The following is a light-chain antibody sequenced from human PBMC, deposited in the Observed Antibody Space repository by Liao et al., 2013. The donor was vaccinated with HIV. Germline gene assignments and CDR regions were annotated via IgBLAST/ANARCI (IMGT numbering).Light chain of an antibody. V-gene: IGLV3-1*01. J-gene: IGLJ1*01. CDR1: KLGDKY. CDR3: QARDSSTYV. Sequence: SYELTQPPAVSVSPGQTASITCSGDKLGDKYASWFQQRPGQSPVLVIYQDTKRPSGIPERFSGSNSGNTATLTISGTQAMDEADYYCQARDSSTYVFGTGTKVTVL. CDR2: QDT.